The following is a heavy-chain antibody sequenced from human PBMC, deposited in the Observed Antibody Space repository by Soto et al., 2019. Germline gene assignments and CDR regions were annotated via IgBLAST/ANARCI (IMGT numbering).Heavy chain of an antibody. J-gene: IGHJ6*02. CDR1: GGSINSGGYY. V-gene: IGHV4-31*03. CDR3: ARFPSRAHYFAMDV. D-gene: IGHD2-2*01. Sequence: PSETLSLTCTVSGGSINSGGYYWTWIRQHPGRGLESIGYIYYSGDTYYNPSLKSRLSISLDTSKNQFSLKLTSVTAADTAIYYCARFPSRAHYFAMDVWGHGNEVTGS. CDR2: IYYSGDT.